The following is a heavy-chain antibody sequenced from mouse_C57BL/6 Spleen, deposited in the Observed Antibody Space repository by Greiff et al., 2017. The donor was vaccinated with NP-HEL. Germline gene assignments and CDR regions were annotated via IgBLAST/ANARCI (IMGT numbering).Heavy chain of an antibody. J-gene: IGHJ4*01. V-gene: IGHV5-9-1*02. CDR1: GFTFSSYA. CDR2: ISSGGDYI. D-gene: IGHD2-4*01. CDR3: TRASYDYDVGYAMDY. Sequence: EVQGVESGEGLVKPGGSLKLSCAASGFTFSSYAMSWVRQTPEKRLEWVAYISSGGDYIYYADTVKGRFTISRDNARNTLYLQMSSLKSEDTAMYYCTRASYDYDVGYAMDYWGQGTSVTVSS.